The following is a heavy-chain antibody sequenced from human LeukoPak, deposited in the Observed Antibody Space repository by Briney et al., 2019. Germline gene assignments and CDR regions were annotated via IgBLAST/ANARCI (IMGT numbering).Heavy chain of an antibody. V-gene: IGHV3-23*01. CDR2: ISGSGGIT. Sequence: PGGSLRLSCAVSGYXFSSYALRWVRKAPGKGLQWVSIISGSGGITYYANSVKGRFTISRDRSKITMYMQMNSLRAEDTAVYYCARGGSQPITMHVFDYWGQGSLVSVSS. CDR3: ARGGSQPITMHVFDY. J-gene: IGHJ4*02. D-gene: IGHD3-10*01. CDR1: GYXFSSYA.